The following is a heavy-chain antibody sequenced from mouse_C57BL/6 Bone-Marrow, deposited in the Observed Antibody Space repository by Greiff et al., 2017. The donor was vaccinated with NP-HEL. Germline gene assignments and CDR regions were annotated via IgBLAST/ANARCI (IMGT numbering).Heavy chain of an antibody. CDR3: ARSEVDYSDY. V-gene: IGHV1-54*01. J-gene: IGHJ2*01. CDR1: GYAFTNYL. D-gene: IGHD1-3*01. CDR2: INPGSGGT. Sequence: QVQLQQSGAELVRPGTSVKVSCKASGYAFTNYLIEWVKQRPGQGLEWIGVINPGSGGTNYNEKFKGKATLTADKSSSTAYMQLSSLTSEDSAVYICARSEVDYSDYWGQGTTLTVSS.